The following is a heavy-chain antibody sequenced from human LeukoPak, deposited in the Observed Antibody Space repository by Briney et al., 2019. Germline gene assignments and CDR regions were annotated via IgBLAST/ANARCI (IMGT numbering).Heavy chain of an antibody. D-gene: IGHD2-2*02. CDR2: VNPNSGNT. CDR3: ARGTPSCSSASCYNY. J-gene: IGHJ4*02. CDR1: GCDFSSFD. V-gene: IGHV1-8*01. Sequence: ASVKVSCKASGCDFSSFDVNWVRQAPGQGLEWMGWVNPNSGNTGYAQKFQGRVTMTRDTSISTAYMELGSLRSEDTAVYYCARGTPSCSSASCYNYWGQGTLVIVSS.